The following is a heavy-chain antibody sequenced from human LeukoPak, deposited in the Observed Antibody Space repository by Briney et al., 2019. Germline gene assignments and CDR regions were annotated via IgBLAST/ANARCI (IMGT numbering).Heavy chain of an antibody. V-gene: IGHV4-59*01. CDR2: IYYSGST. CDR3: ARSPGYSSGWYDY. J-gene: IGHJ4*02. Sequence: SETLSLTCTVSGGSISGSYWSWIRQPPGKGLEWIGYIYYSGSTNYNPSLKSRVTISVDTSKNQFSLKLSSVTAADTAVYYCARSPGYSSGWYDYWGQGTLVTVSS. CDR1: GGSISGSY. D-gene: IGHD6-19*01.